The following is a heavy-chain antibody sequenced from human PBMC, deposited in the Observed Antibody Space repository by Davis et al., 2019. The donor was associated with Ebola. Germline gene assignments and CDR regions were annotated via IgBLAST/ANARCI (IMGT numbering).Heavy chain of an antibody. D-gene: IGHD1-26*01. Sequence: GGSLRLSCVASGFSFSTHRMNWVRQAPGKGLEWVSSISTGSNYIYYADSVKGRFTVSRDNSKNTLHLQMNSLRVEDTAIYYCAKDTSNIWFDIWGQGTNVTVSS. CDR3: AKDTSNIWFDI. CDR1: GFSFSTHR. CDR2: ISTGSNYI. V-gene: IGHV3-21*04. J-gene: IGHJ3*02.